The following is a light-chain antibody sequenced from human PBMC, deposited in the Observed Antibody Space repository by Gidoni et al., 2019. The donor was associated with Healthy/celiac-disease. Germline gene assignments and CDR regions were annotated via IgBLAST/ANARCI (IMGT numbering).Light chain of an antibody. V-gene: IGKV3D-15*01. CDR1: QSVSSN. CDR2: GAS. Sequence: EIVMTQSPATLSVSPGERATLSCRASQSVSSNLAWYQQKPSQAPRLLIYGASTRATGIPARFSGSGSGTEFTLTISSLQSEDFAVYYCQQYNNWLFFTFGPXTKVDIK. CDR3: QQYNNWLFFT. J-gene: IGKJ3*01.